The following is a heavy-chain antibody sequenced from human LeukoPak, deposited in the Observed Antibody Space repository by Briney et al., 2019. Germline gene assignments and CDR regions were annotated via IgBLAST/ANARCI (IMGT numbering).Heavy chain of an antibody. V-gene: IGHV4-59*01. CDR2: IYYSGST. D-gene: IGHD4-23*01. Sequence: SETLSFTCTVSGGSISSYCWSWIGQPPGKGLEWIGYIYYSGSTNCNPSVKSRVAMSVDTSKKQFSLKLSSLTATDTAVYYCARGGTAVIAPYAFDIWGRGTMVTVSS. CDR3: ARGGTAVIAPYAFDI. J-gene: IGHJ3*02. CDR1: GGSISSYC.